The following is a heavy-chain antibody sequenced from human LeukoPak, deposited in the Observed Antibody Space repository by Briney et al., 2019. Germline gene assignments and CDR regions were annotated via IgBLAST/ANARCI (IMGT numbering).Heavy chain of an antibody. Sequence: GASVQVSCKASGYTFTSYDINWVRQATGQGLEWMGWMNPNSGNTGSAQRFQGRITMTRDTSISTAYMELSSLRFEDTAVYYCARGPLVRLPSSFDPWGQGTLVTVSS. CDR3: ARGPLVRLPSSFDP. CDR1: GYTFTSYD. J-gene: IGHJ5*02. V-gene: IGHV1-8*01. CDR2: MNPNSGNT. D-gene: IGHD3-16*02.